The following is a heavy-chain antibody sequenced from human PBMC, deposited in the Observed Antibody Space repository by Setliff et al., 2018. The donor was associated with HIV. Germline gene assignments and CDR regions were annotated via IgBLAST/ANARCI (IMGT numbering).Heavy chain of an antibody. V-gene: IGHV3-30*03. CDR1: GFTYNNYW. CDR2: MSTDGGIK. J-gene: IGHJ4*02. CDR3: VRDPIEGSPDYFDY. Sequence: GGSLRLSCVASGFTYNNYWMHWVRQAPGKGLEWVAVMSTDGGIKICADSVKGRFTISRDNSRNTLFLQMNNLRPEDTATYYCVRDPIEGSPDYFDYWGQGALVTVSS. D-gene: IGHD1-26*01.